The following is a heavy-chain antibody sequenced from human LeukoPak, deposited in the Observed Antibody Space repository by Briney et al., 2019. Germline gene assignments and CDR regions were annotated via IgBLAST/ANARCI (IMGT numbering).Heavy chain of an antibody. CDR3: AKGGVAAIFDY. CDR2: ISYDGSNK. D-gene: IGHD2-15*01. J-gene: IGHJ4*02. CDR1: GFTFSSYG. V-gene: IGHV3-30*18. Sequence: GGSLRLSCAASGFTFSSYGMHWVRQAPGKGLEWVAVISYDGSNKYYADSVKGRFTISRDNSKNTLYLQMNSLRAEDTAVYYCAKGGVAAIFDYWGRGTLVTVSS.